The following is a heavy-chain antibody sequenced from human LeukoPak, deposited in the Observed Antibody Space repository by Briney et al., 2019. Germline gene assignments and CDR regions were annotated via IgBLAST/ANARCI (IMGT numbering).Heavy chain of an antibody. J-gene: IGHJ4*02. CDR1: GFTFSSYD. CDR2: IGTAGDT. CDR3: ARAPYGSGSTDD. D-gene: IGHD3-10*01. V-gene: IGHV3-13*01. Sequence: PGGSLRVSCPASGFTFSSYDMHWLRQATGKGLEWVSAIGTAGDTYYPGSVKGRFTISRENAKNSLYLQLHSLRGGGTAVYYCARAPYGSGSTDDWGQGTLVTVSS.